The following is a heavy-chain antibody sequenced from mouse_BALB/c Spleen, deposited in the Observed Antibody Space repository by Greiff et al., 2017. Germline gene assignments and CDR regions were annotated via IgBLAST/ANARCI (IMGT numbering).Heavy chain of an antibody. Sequence: VHVKQSGAELVRPGALVKLSCKASGFNIKDYYMHWVKQRPEQGLEWIGWIDPENGNTIYDPKFQGKASITADTSSNTAYLQLSSLTSEDTAVYYCARSTMITTTFAYWGQGTLVTVSA. CDR1: GFNIKDYY. D-gene: IGHD2-4*01. J-gene: IGHJ3*01. V-gene: IGHV14-1*02. CDR2: IDPENGNT. CDR3: ARSTMITTTFAY.